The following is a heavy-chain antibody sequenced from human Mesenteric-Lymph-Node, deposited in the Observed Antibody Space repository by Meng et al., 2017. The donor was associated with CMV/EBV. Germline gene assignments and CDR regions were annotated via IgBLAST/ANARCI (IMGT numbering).Heavy chain of an antibody. J-gene: IGHJ5*02. Sequence: FTSYWIGWVRQMPGKGLEWMGIIYPGDSDTRYSPSFQGQVTISADKSISTAYLQWSSLKASDTAMYYCARSLPHYGSGSYEYNWFDPWGQGTLVTVSS. CDR1: FTSYW. CDR2: IYPGDSDT. V-gene: IGHV5-51*01. D-gene: IGHD3-10*01. CDR3: ARSLPHYGSGSYEYNWFDP.